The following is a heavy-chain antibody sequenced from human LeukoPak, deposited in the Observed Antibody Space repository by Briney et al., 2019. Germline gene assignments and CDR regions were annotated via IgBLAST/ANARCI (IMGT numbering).Heavy chain of an antibody. D-gene: IGHD2-2*01. Sequence: ATVKLSCKASGYTFTDYYMHWVQQAPGKGLEWMGRVDPGDGETIYAEKFQGRVTITADTSTDTAYMELSSLRSEDTAVYYCATGASGYCSSTSCPLFDYWGQGTLVTVSS. CDR3: ATGASGYCSSTSCPLFDY. CDR1: GYTFTDYY. J-gene: IGHJ4*02. V-gene: IGHV1-69-2*01. CDR2: VDPGDGET.